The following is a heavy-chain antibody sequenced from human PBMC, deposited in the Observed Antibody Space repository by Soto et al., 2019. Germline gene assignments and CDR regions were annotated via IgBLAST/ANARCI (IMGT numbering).Heavy chain of an antibody. D-gene: IGHD1-1*01. Sequence: DVQLVESGGGLIQPGGSLRLSCAAFGLTVSGKYYMAWVRQAPGQGLEWLSGLYDLDGTYYADSVKGRFITSGDSSKNIVYLQMNGLGPDDTAVYYCASWLEREHAYDIWGLGTMVTVSS. CDR3: ASWLEREHAYDI. V-gene: IGHV3-53*01. CDR1: GLTVSGKYY. CDR2: LYDLDGT. J-gene: IGHJ3*02.